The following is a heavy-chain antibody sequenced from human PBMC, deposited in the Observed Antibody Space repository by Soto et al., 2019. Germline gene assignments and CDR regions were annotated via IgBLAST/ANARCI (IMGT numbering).Heavy chain of an antibody. J-gene: IGHJ3*02. D-gene: IGHD2-2*02. Sequence: SETLSLTYTVSGDSIGSFYWSWVRQPPGKGLEWIGYIFYTGRTSYNPSLKSRVTISVDTSKNQFSLKLNSVTAADTAVYYCARTYTDAFDIWGQGTMVTVSS. CDR2: IFYTGRT. V-gene: IGHV4-59*01. CDR3: ARTYTDAFDI. CDR1: GDSIGSFY.